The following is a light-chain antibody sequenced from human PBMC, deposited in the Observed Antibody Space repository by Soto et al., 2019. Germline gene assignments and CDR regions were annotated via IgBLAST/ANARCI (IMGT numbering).Light chain of an antibody. CDR3: QQYNSYSNT. J-gene: IGKJ2*01. V-gene: IGKV1-5*03. CDR1: QSINSW. CDR2: EAS. Sequence: DIQMTQSPSTLSASVGDRVTITCRASQSINSWLAWYQQKPGKAPKLLIYEASSLESGVPSRVSSSGSGTEFTLTISSLQPDDFATYYCQQYNSYSNTFGQGTKREIK.